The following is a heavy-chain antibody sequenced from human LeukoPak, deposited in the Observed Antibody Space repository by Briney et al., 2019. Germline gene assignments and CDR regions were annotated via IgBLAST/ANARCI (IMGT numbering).Heavy chain of an antibody. Sequence: ASVTVSCKASGYTFTSYDINWVRQATGQGLEWMGWMNTNSGNTGYAQKFQGRVTMTRNTSISTAYMELSSLRSEDTAVYYCARVRYDFWSGYYRRHYFDYWGQGTLVTVSS. V-gene: IGHV1-8*01. J-gene: IGHJ4*02. CDR2: MNTNSGNT. CDR1: GYTFTSYD. D-gene: IGHD3-3*01. CDR3: ARVRYDFWSGYYRRHYFDY.